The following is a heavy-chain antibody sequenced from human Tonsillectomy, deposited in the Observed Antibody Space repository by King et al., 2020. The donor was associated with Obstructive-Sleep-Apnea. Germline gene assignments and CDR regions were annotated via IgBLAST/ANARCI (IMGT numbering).Heavy chain of an antibody. D-gene: IGHD5-18*01. CDR2: ITASGGGT. CDR1: GFTFSSYA. Sequence: VQLVESGGGLVQPGGSLRLSCAASGFTFSSYAMSWVRQAPGKGLEWVSGITASGGGTFYADSVKGRFTISRDNSKNTLFLQMNSLRADDTAIYYCATTALGDFGYYGLAVWGRGTTVTVSS. CDR3: ATTALGDFGYYGLAV. V-gene: IGHV3-23*04. J-gene: IGHJ6*02.